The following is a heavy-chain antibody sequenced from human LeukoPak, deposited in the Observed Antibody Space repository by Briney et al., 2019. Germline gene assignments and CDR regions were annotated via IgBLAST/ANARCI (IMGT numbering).Heavy chain of an antibody. CDR1: GVTFSNYG. CDR2: ISSSSDSI. J-gene: IGHJ4*02. Sequence: GGSLRLSCAASGVTFSNYGMTWVRQAPGKGLEGISYISSSSDSIKYAGSVGCRFTSSRDNAQNSLYLQMNSLRAEDTAVYYCAQSRIGFSGQADHWGQGALVIVSS. CDR3: AQSRIGFSGQADH. D-gene: IGHD5-12*01. V-gene: IGHV3-48*04.